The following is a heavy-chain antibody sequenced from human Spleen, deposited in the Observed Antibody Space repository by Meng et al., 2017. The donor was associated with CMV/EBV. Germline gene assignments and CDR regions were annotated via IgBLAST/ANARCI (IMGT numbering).Heavy chain of an antibody. CDR3: AREYYFGSRGYNDAFDT. CDR2: INPSRGDA. Sequence: YSFTSYYVHWVRQAPGQGFEWMGVINPSRGDASYAQNFQGRITMTRDTSTSTVYMELSSLRSDDTAVYFCAREYYFGSRGYNDAFDTWGQGTMVTVSS. V-gene: IGHV1-46*01. D-gene: IGHD3-22*01. CDR1: YSFTSYY. J-gene: IGHJ3*02.